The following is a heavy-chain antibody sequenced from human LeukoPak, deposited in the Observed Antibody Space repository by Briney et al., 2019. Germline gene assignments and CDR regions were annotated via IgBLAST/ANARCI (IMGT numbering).Heavy chain of an antibody. D-gene: IGHD3-10*01. CDR2: IYTSGST. CDR1: GGSISSGSYC. Sequence: PSETLSLTCTVSGGSISSGSYCWSWIRQPAGKGLEWIGHIYTSGSTNYNPSLKSRVTISVDTSKNQFSLKLSSVTAADTAVYYCARTTMVRGTYYMDVWGKGTTVTISS. J-gene: IGHJ6*03. CDR3: ARTTMVRGTYYMDV. V-gene: IGHV4-61*09.